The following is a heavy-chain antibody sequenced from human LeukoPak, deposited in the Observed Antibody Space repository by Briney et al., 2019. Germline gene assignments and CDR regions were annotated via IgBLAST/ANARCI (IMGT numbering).Heavy chain of an antibody. D-gene: IGHD5-12*01. CDR1: GGTFSSYA. J-gene: IGHJ4*02. V-gene: IGHV1-69*13. CDR2: IIPIFGTA. Sequence: SVKVSCKASGGTFSSYAISWVRQAPGQGLEWMGGIIPIFGTANYAQKFQGRVTITADESTSTAYTELSSLRSEDTAVYYCARDSVPAVVYGYDPTFDYWGQGTLVTVSS. CDR3: ARDSVPAVVYGYDPTFDY.